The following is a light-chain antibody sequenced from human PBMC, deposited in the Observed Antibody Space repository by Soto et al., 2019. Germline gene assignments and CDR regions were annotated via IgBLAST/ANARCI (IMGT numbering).Light chain of an antibody. Sequence: EIVLTQSPATLSLSPGERATLSYRASQSVSSYLAWYQQKPGQAPTLLIYGASNRATGIPDRFSGSGSGTDFTLTISSLEPEDFAVYYCQQRSNWPLTFGGGIKVDIK. CDR2: GAS. J-gene: IGKJ4*01. V-gene: IGKV3-11*01. CDR1: QSVSSY. CDR3: QQRSNWPLT.